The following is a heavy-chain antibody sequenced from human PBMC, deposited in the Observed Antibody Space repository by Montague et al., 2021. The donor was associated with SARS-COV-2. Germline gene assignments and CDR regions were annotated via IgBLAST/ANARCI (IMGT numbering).Heavy chain of an antibody. V-gene: IGHV4-59*01. D-gene: IGHD3-22*01. Sequence: SETLSLTCSVSGGSIGSYYWSWLRQPPGKGLEWIGHIHYSGSNTYRPSFKSRVTISIDTPKKQFSLKLSSVTAADTAVYYCARSLDPSLTYYLPYWGQGTLVTVSS. CDR1: GGSIGSYY. CDR3: ARSLDPSLTYYLPY. J-gene: IGHJ4*02. CDR2: IHYSGSN.